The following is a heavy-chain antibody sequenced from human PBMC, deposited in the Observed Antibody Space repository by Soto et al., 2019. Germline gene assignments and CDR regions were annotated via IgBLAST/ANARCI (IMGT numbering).Heavy chain of an antibody. CDR1: GGTLSSYA. CDR3: ARGNWWFGELNYYYGMDV. Sequence: GASVKVSCKASGGTLSSYAISWGRQAPGQRLEWMGGIIPIFGTANYAQKFQGRVTITADESTSTAYMELSSLRSEDTAVYHCARGNWWFGELNYYYGMDVWGQGTTVTVSS. D-gene: IGHD3-10*01. V-gene: IGHV1-69*13. CDR2: IIPIFGTA. J-gene: IGHJ6*02.